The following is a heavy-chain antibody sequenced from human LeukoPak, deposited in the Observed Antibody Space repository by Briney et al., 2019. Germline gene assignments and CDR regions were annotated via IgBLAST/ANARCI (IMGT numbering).Heavy chain of an antibody. CDR1: GFTFSNAW. J-gene: IGHJ5*02. CDR2: IKSKTDGGTT. CDR3: TTATMTLPGNWFDP. V-gene: IGHV3-15*01. D-gene: IGHD3-3*01. Sequence: GGSLRLSCAAPGFTFSNAWMSWVRQAPGKGLEWVGRIKSKTDGGTTDYAAPVKGRFTISRDDSKNTLYLQMNSLKTEDTAVYYCTTATMTLPGNWFDPWGQGTLVTVSS.